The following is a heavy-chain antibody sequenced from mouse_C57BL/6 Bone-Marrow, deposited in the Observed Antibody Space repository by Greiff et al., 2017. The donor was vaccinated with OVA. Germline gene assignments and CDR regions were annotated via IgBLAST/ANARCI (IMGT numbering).Heavy chain of an antibody. CDR1: GFTFSSYA. V-gene: IGHV5-4*03. J-gene: IGHJ1*03. Sequence: EVKLMESGGGLVTPGGSLTLSCAASGFTFSSYAMSWVRQTPEKRLEWVATISDGGSYTYSPDNVQGRFTISRDNAKNNLYLQMSHLKSEDTAMYYCARGGLWYFDVWGTGTTVTVSS. CDR2: ISDGGSYT. CDR3: ARGGLWYFDV.